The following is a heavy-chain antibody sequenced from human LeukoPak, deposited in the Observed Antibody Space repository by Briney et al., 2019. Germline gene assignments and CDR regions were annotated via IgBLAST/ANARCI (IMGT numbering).Heavy chain of an antibody. D-gene: IGHD2-2*01. Sequence: GGSLRLSCAASGFTFSSYSMNWVRQAPGKGLEWVSSISSSSSYIYYADPVKGRFTISRDNAKNSLYLQMNSLRAEDTAVYYCASSSTSYDYYYYYMDVWGKGTTVTISS. CDR1: GFTFSSYS. J-gene: IGHJ6*03. CDR2: ISSSSSYI. V-gene: IGHV3-21*01. CDR3: ASSSTSYDYYYYYMDV.